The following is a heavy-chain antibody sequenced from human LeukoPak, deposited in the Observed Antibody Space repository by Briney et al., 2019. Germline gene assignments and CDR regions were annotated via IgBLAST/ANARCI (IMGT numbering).Heavy chain of an antibody. Sequence: PSETLSLTCAVYGGSFSGYYWSWIRQPPGKGLEWIGEINHSGSTNYNPSLKSRVTIPVDTSKNQFSLKLSSVTAADTAVYYCARDPTSGWSRSYYYYGMDVWGQGTTVTVSS. D-gene: IGHD6-19*01. V-gene: IGHV4-34*01. J-gene: IGHJ6*02. CDR1: GGSFSGYY. CDR3: ARDPTSGWSRSYYYYGMDV. CDR2: INHSGST.